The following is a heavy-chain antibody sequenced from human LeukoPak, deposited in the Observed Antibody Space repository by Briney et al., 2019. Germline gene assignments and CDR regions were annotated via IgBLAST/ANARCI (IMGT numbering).Heavy chain of an antibody. J-gene: IGHJ4*02. V-gene: IGHV3-23*01. CDR3: AKDYYTSGSSPFDY. Sequence: PGGSLRLSCAASGFTVSSNYMSWVRQAPGKGLEWVSVISGSGGSTYYADSVKGRFTISRDNSRNTLYLQINSLRAEDTALYYCAKDYYTSGSSPFDYWGQGTLVTVSS. D-gene: IGHD3-10*01. CDR1: GFTVSSNY. CDR2: ISGSGGST.